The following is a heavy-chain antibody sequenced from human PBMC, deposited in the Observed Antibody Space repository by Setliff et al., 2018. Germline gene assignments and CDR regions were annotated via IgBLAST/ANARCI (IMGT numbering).Heavy chain of an antibody. CDR2: MHNSGST. J-gene: IGHJ6*03. Sequence: SETLSLTCTVSGGSFNAYSWTWIRQSAGKGLEWIGRMHNSGSTNYDSFFQGRVSISVDESKTQFSLNLYSVTAADTATYYCARDKWVLVRTHNYYYVDIWGKGTTVTVSS. V-gene: IGHV4-4*07. CDR1: GGSFNAYS. D-gene: IGHD3-10*01. CDR3: ARDKWVLVRTHNYYYVDI.